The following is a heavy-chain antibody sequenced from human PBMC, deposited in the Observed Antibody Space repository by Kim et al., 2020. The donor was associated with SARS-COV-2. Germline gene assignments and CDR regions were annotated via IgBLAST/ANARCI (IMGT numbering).Heavy chain of an antibody. CDR1: GGSFSAYS. CDR2: INPSGST. V-gene: IGHV4-34*01. Sequence: SETLSLTCDVYGGSFSAYSWDLIRQPPGKGLEWIGGINPSGSTNYNPSLKSRVAISVATSRTQVSLNLNSVTAADTAVYYCRIVGSDFDYWGQGTLVTFSS. CDR3: RIVGSDFDY. D-gene: IGHD2-15*01. J-gene: IGHJ4*02.